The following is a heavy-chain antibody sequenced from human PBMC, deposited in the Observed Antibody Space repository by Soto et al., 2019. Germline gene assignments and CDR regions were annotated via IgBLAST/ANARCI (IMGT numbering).Heavy chain of an antibody. J-gene: IGHJ4*02. CDR3: ASGPALDY. CDR2: ITSGSSII. CDR1: GFTFSSYS. V-gene: IGHV3-48*01. Sequence: PGGSLRLSCASSGFTFSSYSMNWVRQAPGKGLEWVSYITSGSSIIYFADSVKGRFTISRDNAKNSLYLQMHSLRAEDTAVYSCASGPALDYWGQGTLVNVSS.